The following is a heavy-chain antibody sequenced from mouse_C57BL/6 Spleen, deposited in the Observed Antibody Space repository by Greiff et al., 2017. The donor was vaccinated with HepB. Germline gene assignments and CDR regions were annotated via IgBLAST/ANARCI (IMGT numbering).Heavy chain of an antibody. D-gene: IGHD1-1*01. CDR1: GYAFSSSW. CDR2: IYPGDGDT. Sequence: VQLQQSGPELVKPGASVKISCKASGYAFSSSWMNWVKQRTGKGLEWIGRIYPGDGDTNYTGKFKGKAKLTADKSSSTAYMQLSSRTSEDSAVYFCARKRGYGSSYWYFDVWGTGTTVTVSS. V-gene: IGHV1-82*01. CDR3: ARKRGYGSSYWYFDV. J-gene: IGHJ1*03.